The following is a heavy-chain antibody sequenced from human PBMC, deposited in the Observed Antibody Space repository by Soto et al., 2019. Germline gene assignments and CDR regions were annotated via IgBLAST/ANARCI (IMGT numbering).Heavy chain of an antibody. D-gene: IGHD6-19*01. Sequence: QAHLAQSGAEVKRPGSSVTVSCKASGGTFNSYGISWVRQAPGQGLEWMGGIIPKFPTGEYAKKFQGTVKITADKSTSTVYLEVSSLRHEDTAVYYCARDGVRGGWYYFDLWGQGTQVSVSS. V-gene: IGHV1-69*06. J-gene: IGHJ4*02. CDR1: GGTFNSYG. CDR3: ARDGVRGGWYYFDL. CDR2: IIPKFPTG.